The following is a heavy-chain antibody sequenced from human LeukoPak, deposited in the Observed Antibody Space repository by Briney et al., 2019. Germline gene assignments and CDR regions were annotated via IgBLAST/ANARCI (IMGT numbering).Heavy chain of an antibody. CDR3: AREAVGDAFDI. J-gene: IGHJ3*02. V-gene: IGHV3-48*03. CDR2: IGFSSTTI. D-gene: IGHD6-19*01. CDR1: GFTFSSYE. Sequence: PGGSLRLSCAVSGFTFSSYEMNWVRQGPGKGLEWVSYIGFSSTTIYYADSLMGRFTISRDNAKNSLFLQMNSLRAEDTAVYYCAREAVGDAFDIWGQGTMVTVSS.